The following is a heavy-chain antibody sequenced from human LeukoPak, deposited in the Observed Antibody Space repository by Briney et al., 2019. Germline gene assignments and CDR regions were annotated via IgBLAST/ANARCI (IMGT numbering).Heavy chain of an antibody. J-gene: IGHJ3*01. Sequence: ASVKVSCKASGYTFTTYGISWVRQAPGQGLEWMGWVSGNNGNTNYAQKLQGRVTMTTDTSTNTAYMELRSLRSDDTAVYYCARDFFDVWGQGTMVIVSS. CDR3: ARDFFDV. V-gene: IGHV1-18*01. CDR2: VSGNNGNT. CDR1: GYTFTTYG.